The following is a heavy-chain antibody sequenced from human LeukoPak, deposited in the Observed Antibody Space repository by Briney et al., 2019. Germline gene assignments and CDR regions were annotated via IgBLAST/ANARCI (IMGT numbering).Heavy chain of an antibody. V-gene: IGHV1-8*02. Sequence: GASVKVSCKASGGTFSSYAISWVRQATGQGLEWMGWMNPNSGNTGYAQKFQGRVTMTRNTSISTAYMELSSLRSEDTAMYYCARECSSCTNWFDPWGQGTLVTVSS. CDR3: ARECSSCTNWFDP. CDR1: GGTFSSYA. D-gene: IGHD6-6*01. J-gene: IGHJ5*02. CDR2: MNPNSGNT.